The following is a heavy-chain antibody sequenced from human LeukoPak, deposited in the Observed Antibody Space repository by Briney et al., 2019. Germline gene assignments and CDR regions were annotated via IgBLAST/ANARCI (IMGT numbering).Heavy chain of an antibody. D-gene: IGHD3-16*01. CDR1: GFTFSSYA. CDR3: AKAWSPVTIMSFDY. V-gene: IGHV3-23*01. Sequence: GGSLRLSCAASGFTFSSYAMSWVRQAPGKGLEWVSAISGSGGSTYYADSVKGRFTISRGNSKNTLYLQMNSLRAEDTAVYYCAKAWSPVTIMSFDYWGQGTLVTVSS. CDR2: ISGSGGST. J-gene: IGHJ4*02.